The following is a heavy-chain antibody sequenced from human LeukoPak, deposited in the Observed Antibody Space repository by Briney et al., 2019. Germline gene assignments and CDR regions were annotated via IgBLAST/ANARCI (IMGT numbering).Heavy chain of an antibody. V-gene: IGHV3-30*03. CDR2: ISYDGGNK. CDR1: GFTSSTYG. D-gene: IGHD5-18*01. Sequence: GGSLRLSCAASGFTSSTYGIHWVRQAPGKGLEWVAAISYDGGNKYYADSVKGRFTISRDNSKNTVYVQMNSLRVEDTAVYYCARGRRGYSYGYVSYYYYYMDVWGKGTTVTVSS. CDR3: ARGRRGYSYGYVSYYYYYMDV. J-gene: IGHJ6*03.